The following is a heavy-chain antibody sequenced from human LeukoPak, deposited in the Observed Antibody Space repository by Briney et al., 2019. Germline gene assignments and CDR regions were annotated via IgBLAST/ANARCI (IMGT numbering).Heavy chain of an antibody. D-gene: IGHD3-10*01. Sequence: GGSLRLSCAASGFTFSNAWMSWVRQTPGKGLEWVGRIKSDGGTTDYAAPVKGRFSISRDDSKNTLYLQMNSLEAEDTAVYYCASSSDIYGSGSYFNSLGDVWGKGTTVSISS. V-gene: IGHV3-15*01. CDR3: ASSSDIYGSGSYFNSLGDV. J-gene: IGHJ6*04. CDR2: IKSDGGTT. CDR1: GFTFSNAW.